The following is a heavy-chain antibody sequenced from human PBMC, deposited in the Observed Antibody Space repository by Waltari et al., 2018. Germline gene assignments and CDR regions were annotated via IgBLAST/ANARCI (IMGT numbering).Heavy chain of an antibody. CDR2: IYHSGST. V-gene: IGHV4-38-2*01. Sequence: QVQLQESGPGLVKPSETLSLTCAVSGYSISSGYYWGWIRQPPGKGLGWIGSIYHSGSTYYNPSLNSRVTISVDTSKNQFSLKLSSVTAADTAVYYCARLGGFCSGGSCLPWPPTLDIWGQGTMVTVSS. D-gene: IGHD2-15*01. CDR3: ARLGGFCSGGSCLPWPPTLDI. CDR1: GYSISSGYY. J-gene: IGHJ3*02.